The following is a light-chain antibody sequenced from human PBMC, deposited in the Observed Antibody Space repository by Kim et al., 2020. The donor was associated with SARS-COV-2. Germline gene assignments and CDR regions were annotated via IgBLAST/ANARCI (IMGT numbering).Light chain of an antibody. CDR2: DDN. J-gene: IGLJ2*01. Sequence: SSELTQDPAVSVALGQTVRITCQGDSLRTYYASWYQQKPRQAPILVIYDDNNRPSGIPDRFSGSSSGNTASLTITGAQAEDEADYYCNSRDSSDNHHVLFGGGTQLTVL. CDR3: NSRDSSDNHHVL. V-gene: IGLV3-19*01. CDR1: SLRTYY.